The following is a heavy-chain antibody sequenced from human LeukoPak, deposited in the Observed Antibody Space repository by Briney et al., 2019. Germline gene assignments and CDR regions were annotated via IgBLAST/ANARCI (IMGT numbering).Heavy chain of an antibody. CDR1: GFTFDDYG. J-gene: IGHJ4*02. CDR3: ARDGFVGAADY. V-gene: IGHV3-9*01. D-gene: IGHD6-13*01. CDR2: ISWDSGDI. Sequence: PGGPLRLSCAVSGFTFDDYGRPGAREVPGRGWGGGAGISWDSGDIGYADSVKGRFTISRDNAKNSLYLQMNSLRVEDTAVYYCARDGFVGAADYWGQGTLVTVSS.